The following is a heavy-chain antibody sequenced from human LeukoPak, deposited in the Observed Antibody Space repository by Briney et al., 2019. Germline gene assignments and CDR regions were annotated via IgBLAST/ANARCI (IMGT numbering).Heavy chain of an antibody. Sequence: PSETLSLTCTVSGGSISSSSYYWGWIRQPPGKGLEWIGSIYYSGSTYYNPSLKSRVTISVDTSKNQFSLKLSSVTAADTAVYYCARERSRNQHFFYWGQGTLVTVSS. V-gene: IGHV4-39*02. J-gene: IGHJ4*02. CDR3: ARERSRNQHFFY. D-gene: IGHD1-14*01. CDR2: IYYSGST. CDR1: GGSISSSSYY.